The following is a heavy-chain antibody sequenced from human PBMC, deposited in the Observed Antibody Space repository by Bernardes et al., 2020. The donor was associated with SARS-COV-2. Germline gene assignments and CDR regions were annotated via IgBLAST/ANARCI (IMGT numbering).Heavy chain of an antibody. CDR3: AQSLKYYDFWSGYLAGYWFDP. J-gene: IGHJ5*02. Sequence: SGPTLVKPTQTLTLTCTFSGFSLSTSGVGVGWIRQPPGKALEWLALIYWDDDKRYSPSLKSRLTITKDTSKNQVVLTMTNMDPVDTATYYCAQSLKYYDFWSGYLAGYWFDPWGQGTLVTVSS. CDR2: IYWDDDK. CDR1: GFSLSTSGVG. V-gene: IGHV2-5*02. D-gene: IGHD3-3*01.